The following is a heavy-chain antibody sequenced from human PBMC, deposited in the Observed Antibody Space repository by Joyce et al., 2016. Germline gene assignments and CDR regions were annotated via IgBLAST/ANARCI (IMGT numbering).Heavy chain of an antibody. Sequence: QLVDSGGGFVEPGRSLRISCAASGFPFENYTMGWVRQPPGKRLGWVSFLSRSSGTIFFVDSLRDRFSISRDNSKNSLYLYMHSLRVEDTALYFCTRQYCSGGTCFWYFDLWGRGTPVTVSS. CDR3: TRQYCSGGTCFWYFDL. V-gene: IGHV3-48*04. D-gene: IGHD3-10*02. CDR2: LSRSSGTI. J-gene: IGHJ2*01. CDR1: GFPFENYT.